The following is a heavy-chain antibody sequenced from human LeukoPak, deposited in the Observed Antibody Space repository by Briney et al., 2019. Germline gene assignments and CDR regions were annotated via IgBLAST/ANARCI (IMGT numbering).Heavy chain of an antibody. CDR2: ISTSGNIM. V-gene: IGHV3-11*01. J-gene: IGHJ4*02. D-gene: IGHD2-2*01. CDR3: ARVSTSCYIGCSFDN. Sequence: GRSLRLSCAASGFIFSDYYTNWIRQAPGKGLEWVSYISTSGNIMHYADSVKGRFTISRDNSKNTLSLQMNSLRAEDTAIYYCARVSTSCYIGCSFDNWGQGTLVTVSS. CDR1: GFIFSDYY.